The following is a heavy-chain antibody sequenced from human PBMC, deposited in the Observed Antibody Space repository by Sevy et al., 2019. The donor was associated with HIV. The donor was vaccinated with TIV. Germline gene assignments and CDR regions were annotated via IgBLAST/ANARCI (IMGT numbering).Heavy chain of an antibody. D-gene: IGHD3-9*01. V-gene: IGHV4-39*01. J-gene: IGHJ4*02. CDR2: VYYSGST. CDR3: VRHVGQLRFFDWSPGYFDY. Sequence: SETLSLTCTVSDGSISSSPYYWGWIRQPHEKGLEWIGSVYYSGSTYYNPSLKSRVTISVDTSKNRFSQKLSSVTAADTAVYYCVRHVGQLRFFDWSPGYFDYWGQGTLVTVSS. CDR1: DGSISSSPYY.